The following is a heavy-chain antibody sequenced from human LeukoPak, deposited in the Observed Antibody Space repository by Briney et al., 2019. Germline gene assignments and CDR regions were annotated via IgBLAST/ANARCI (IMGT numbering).Heavy chain of an antibody. CDR3: GRDDHWGLGDY. J-gene: IGHJ4*02. D-gene: IGHD3-16*01. CDR2: INPNTDDT. V-gene: IGHV1-2*02. Sequence: GASVTVSFKASGYTFTVYYLHWVRQAPGQGLEGMGWINPNTDDTNYAQKFQGRVTMTRDTSISTAYMELSRLTSDDTAVYYCGRDDHWGLGDYWGQGTLVTVSS. CDR1: GYTFTVYY.